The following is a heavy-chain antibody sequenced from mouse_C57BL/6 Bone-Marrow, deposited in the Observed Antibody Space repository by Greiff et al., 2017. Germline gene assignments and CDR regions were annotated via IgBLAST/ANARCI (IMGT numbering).Heavy chain of an antibody. CDR1: GYTFTSYT. Sequence: QVQLQQSGAELARPGASVKMSCKASGYTFTSYTMHWVKPRPGQGLEWIGYINPSSGYTKYNQKFKDKATLTADKSSRTAYMQLSRLTSEDSAVYYCAREPHYYGYWDFDVWGTVTTVTVSS. V-gene: IGHV1-4*01. CDR3: AREPHYYGYWDFDV. D-gene: IGHD2-1*01. J-gene: IGHJ1*03. CDR2: INPSSGYT.